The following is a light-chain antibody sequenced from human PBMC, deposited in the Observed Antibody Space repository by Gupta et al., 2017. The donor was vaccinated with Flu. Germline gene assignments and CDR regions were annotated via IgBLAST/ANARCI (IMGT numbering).Light chain of an antibody. CDR3: KSFTSNLAYL. CDR1: TTDVGTYNH. CDR2: DVS. J-gene: IGLJ1*01. Sequence: TTDVGTYNHVSWYQQYPGKAPKLIIFDVSTRPSGISDRFSGSKSGTTASLTISGLQPEEEADYYCKSFTSNLAYLFGTGTQFTVL. V-gene: IGLV2-14*03.